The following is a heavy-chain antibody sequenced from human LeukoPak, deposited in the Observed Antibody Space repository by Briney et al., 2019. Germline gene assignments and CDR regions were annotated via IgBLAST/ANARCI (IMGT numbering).Heavy chain of an antibody. D-gene: IGHD6-13*01. CDR2: IRNNGAGT. CDR1: GFTFSSYV. Sequence: GGSPRLSCAASGFTFSSYVMTWVRQAPGKGLEWVSSIRNNGAGTHYADSVKGRFTISRDDSKNALYLQMSSLRADDTAVYYCAKVLPPRGGRSGWYETNDYWGQGTLVTVSS. CDR3: AKVLPPRGGRSGWYETNDY. J-gene: IGHJ4*02. V-gene: IGHV3-23*01.